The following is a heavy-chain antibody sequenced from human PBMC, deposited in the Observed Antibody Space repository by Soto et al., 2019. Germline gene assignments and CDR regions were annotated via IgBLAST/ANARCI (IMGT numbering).Heavy chain of an antibody. CDR3: ARDGEYSYGYELTVGSVYPFDY. CDR1: GFTFSSYA. J-gene: IGHJ4*02. CDR2: ISYDGSNK. Sequence: QVQLVESGGGVVQPGRSLRLSYAASGFTFSSYAMHWVRQAPGKGLEWVAVISYDGSNKYYADSVKGRFTISRDNSKNTLYLQMNSLRAEDTAVYYCARDGEYSYGYELTVGSVYPFDYWGQGTLVTVSS. D-gene: IGHD5-18*01. V-gene: IGHV3-30-3*01.